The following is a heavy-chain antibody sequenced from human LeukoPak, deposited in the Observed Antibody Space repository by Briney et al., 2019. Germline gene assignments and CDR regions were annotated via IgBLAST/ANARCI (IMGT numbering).Heavy chain of an antibody. CDR2: IYGTGST. V-gene: IGHV4-4*07. Sequence: SETLSLTCTVSGGSVSGYYCSWIRQPAGKGLEWIGRIYGTGSTDYNASLKSRVTMSVDTSKNQFSLKLSSVTAADTAVYYCARMSYDRTGEGRANLYYYYMAVWGKGTTVTVSS. D-gene: IGHD3-3*01. J-gene: IGHJ6*03. CDR3: ARMSYDRTGEGRANLYYYYMAV. CDR1: GGSVSGYY.